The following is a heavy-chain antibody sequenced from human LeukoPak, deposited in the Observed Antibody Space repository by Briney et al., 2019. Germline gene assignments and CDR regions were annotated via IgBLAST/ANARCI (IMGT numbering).Heavy chain of an antibody. CDR3: ARDDLGSGYLM. J-gene: IGHJ4*02. D-gene: IGHD3-22*01. CDR1: GYTVTGYY. V-gene: IGHV1-2*06. Sequence: ASVKVSCKASGYTVTGYYMHWVRQAPGQGLEWMGRINPNSGGTNHAQRFQGRVTMTRDTSISTAYMELSRLRSDDTAVYYCARDDLGSGYLMWGQGTLVTVSS. CDR2: INPNSGGT.